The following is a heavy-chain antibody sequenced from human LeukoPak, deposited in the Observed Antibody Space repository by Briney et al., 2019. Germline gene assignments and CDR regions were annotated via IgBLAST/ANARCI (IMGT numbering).Heavy chain of an antibody. CDR3: ARGGKILTEKSDY. Sequence: PGGSLRLSCAASGFTFSSYAMHWVRQAPGKGLEWVAVISYDGSNKYYADSVKGRFTISRDNSKNTLYLQMNSLRAEDTAVYYCARGGKILTEKSDYWGQGTLVTVSS. V-gene: IGHV3-30*01. J-gene: IGHJ4*02. D-gene: IGHD3-9*01. CDR2: ISYDGSNK. CDR1: GFTFSSYA.